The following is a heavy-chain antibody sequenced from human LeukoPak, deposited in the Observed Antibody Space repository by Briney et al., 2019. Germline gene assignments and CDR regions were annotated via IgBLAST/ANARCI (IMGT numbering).Heavy chain of an antibody. D-gene: IGHD6-19*01. CDR1: GFTFSSYA. CDR3: AKYEVAGTAFDY. J-gene: IGHJ4*02. Sequence: GGSLRLPCAASGFTFSSYAMSWVRQAPGKGLEWVSAISGSGGSTYYADSVKGRFTISRDNSKNTLYLQMNSLRAEDTAVYYCAKYEVAGTAFDYWGQGTLVTVSS. CDR2: ISGSGGST. V-gene: IGHV3-23*01.